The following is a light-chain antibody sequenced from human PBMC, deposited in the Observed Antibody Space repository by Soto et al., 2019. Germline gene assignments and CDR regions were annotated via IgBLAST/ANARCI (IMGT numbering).Light chain of an antibody. Sequence: ETVLTQSPGTLSLSPGERATLSCRASQTIRSNYLTRYRQTPGQAPRLLIYGASNRATGIADRFSGSGSGTDFTLISSRLEPEDFALDYCQQYGSSPWTFGQGTKVEIK. CDR3: QQYGSSPWT. CDR1: QTIRSNY. J-gene: IGKJ1*01. V-gene: IGKV3-20*01. CDR2: GAS.